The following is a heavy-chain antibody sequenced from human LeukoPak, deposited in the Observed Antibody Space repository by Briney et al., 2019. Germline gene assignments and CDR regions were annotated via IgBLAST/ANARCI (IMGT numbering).Heavy chain of an antibody. V-gene: IGHV1-46*01. CDR3: AREGSSGYYRDWYFDL. J-gene: IGHJ2*01. CDR1: GYTFTSYY. Sequence: ASVKVSCKASGYTFTSYYMHWVRQAPGQGLEWMGIINPSGGSTSYAQKFQGRVTMTRDTSTSTVYMELSSLRSGDTAVYYCAREGSSGYYRDWYFDLWGRGTLVTVSS. CDR2: INPSGGST. D-gene: IGHD3-22*01.